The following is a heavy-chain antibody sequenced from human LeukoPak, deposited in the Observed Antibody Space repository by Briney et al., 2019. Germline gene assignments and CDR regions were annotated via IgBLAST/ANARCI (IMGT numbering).Heavy chain of an antibody. J-gene: IGHJ4*02. D-gene: IGHD1-26*01. Sequence: PGGSLRLSCTASGFNFYSYWMHWVRQAPGKGLVWVSRIDSSGIGTSYADSVKGRFTISRDNAKNTLYLQMNSLRAEDTAVYYCARDLLGWELHYFDYWGQGTLVTVSS. V-gene: IGHV3-74*01. CDR2: IDSSGIGT. CDR1: GFNFYSYW. CDR3: ARDLLGWELHYFDY.